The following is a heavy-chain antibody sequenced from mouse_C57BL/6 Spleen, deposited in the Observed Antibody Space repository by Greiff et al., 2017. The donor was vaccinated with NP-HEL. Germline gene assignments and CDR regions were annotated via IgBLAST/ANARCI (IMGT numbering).Heavy chain of an antibody. D-gene: IGHD2-4*01. J-gene: IGHJ3*01. V-gene: IGHV1-26*01. Sequence: EVQLQQSGPELVKPGASVKISCKASGYTFTDYYMNWVKQSHGKSLEWIGDINPNNGGTSYNQKFKGKATLTVDKSSSTAYMGLRSLTSEDSAVYYCARTVYDYDGFAYWGQGTLVTVSA. CDR2: INPNNGGT. CDR1: GYTFTDYY. CDR3: ARTVYDYDGFAY.